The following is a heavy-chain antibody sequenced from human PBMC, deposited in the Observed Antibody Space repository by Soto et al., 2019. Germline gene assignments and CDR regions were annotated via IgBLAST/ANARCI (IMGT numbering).Heavy chain of an antibody. J-gene: IGHJ3*01. Sequence: EAQLVESGGGLVQPGGSLRLSCVASGFSFSSYSVSWVRQSPGKGLEWISYIDPTSSRIYYADSVKGRFAISRDNAENSLYLQVNSLRDEYTALYYCARDRLTGDDREAFDVWGQGTMVTVSS. D-gene: IGHD7-27*01. CDR3: ARDRLTGDDREAFDV. V-gene: IGHV3-48*02. CDR1: GFSFSSYS. CDR2: IDPTSSRI.